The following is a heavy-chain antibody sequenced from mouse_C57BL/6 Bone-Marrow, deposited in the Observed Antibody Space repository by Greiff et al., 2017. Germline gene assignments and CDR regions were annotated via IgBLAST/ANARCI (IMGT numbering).Heavy chain of an antibody. J-gene: IGHJ3*01. CDR1: GYTFTDYE. CDR2: IDPETGGT. Sequence: VKLMESGAELVRPGASVTLSCTASGYTFTDYEMHWVQQTPVHGLEWIGAIDPETGGTAYNQTFKGKAILTADKSSSTAYMELRSLTSEDSAVYYCADGYYVWFAYWGQGTLVTVSA. V-gene: IGHV1-15*01. CDR3: ADGYYVWFAY. D-gene: IGHD2-3*01.